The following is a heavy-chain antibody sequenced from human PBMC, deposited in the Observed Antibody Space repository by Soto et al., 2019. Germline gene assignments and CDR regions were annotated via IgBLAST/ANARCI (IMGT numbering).Heavy chain of an antibody. V-gene: IGHV4-59*01. Sequence: SETLSLTCTVSGGSISSYYWSWIRQPPGKGLEWIGYIYYSGSTSYNPSLKSRVTISVDTSKNQFSLKLSSVTAADTAVYYCARDVLVGATDYWGQGTLVTVSS. CDR3: ARDVLVGATDY. CDR1: GGSISSYY. D-gene: IGHD1-26*01. CDR2: IYYSGST. J-gene: IGHJ4*02.